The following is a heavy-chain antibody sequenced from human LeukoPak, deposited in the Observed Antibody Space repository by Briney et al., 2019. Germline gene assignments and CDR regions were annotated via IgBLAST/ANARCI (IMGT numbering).Heavy chain of an antibody. D-gene: IGHD1-26*01. J-gene: IGHJ6*03. CDR3: ARSPLGSLSYFYYYYYMDV. CDR1: GGSISSYY. V-gene: IGHV4-4*07. Sequence: SETLSLTCTVSGGSISSYYWSWIRQPAGKGLEWIERIYTSGSTNYNPSLESRVTMSVDTSKNQFSLKLSSVTAADSAVYYCARSPLGSLSYFYYYYYMDVWGKGTTVTVSS. CDR2: IYTSGST.